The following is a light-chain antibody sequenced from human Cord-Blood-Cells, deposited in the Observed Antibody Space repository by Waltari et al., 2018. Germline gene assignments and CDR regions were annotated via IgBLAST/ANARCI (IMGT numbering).Light chain of an antibody. J-gene: IGKJ2*01. CDR1: QSISSW. CDR3: QQYNSYSLYT. V-gene: IGKV1-5*03. Sequence: DIQMTQSLSTLSESVGVRVTSTCRASQSISSWLAWYQQKPGKAPKLLIYKASSLESGVPSRFSGSGSGTEFTLTISSLQPDDFATYYCQQYNSYSLYTFGQGTKLEIK. CDR2: KAS.